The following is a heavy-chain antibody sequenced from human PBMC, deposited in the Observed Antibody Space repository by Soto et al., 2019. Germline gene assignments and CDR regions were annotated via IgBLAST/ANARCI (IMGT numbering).Heavy chain of an antibody. V-gene: IGHV1-2*04. Sequence: QVQLVQSGADVKKPGASVKVSCKASGYTFTAYYIHWVRQAPGQGPEWMGWINPNSGVIRYAQSFRGWVTLTTDTSSSTAYMELSGQRSDDTAVYFCARGIASTQKNLYYYMDVWGKGTTVTVSS. CDR3: ARGIASTQKNLYYYMDV. CDR2: INPNSGVI. D-gene: IGHD2-2*01. J-gene: IGHJ6*03. CDR1: GYTFTAYY.